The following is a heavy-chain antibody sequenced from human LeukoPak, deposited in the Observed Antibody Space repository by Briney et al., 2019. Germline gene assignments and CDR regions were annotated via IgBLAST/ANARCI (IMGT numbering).Heavy chain of an antibody. V-gene: IGHV4-59*08. J-gene: IGHJ3*02. CDR1: GGSISSYY. D-gene: IGHD6-25*01. Sequence: SETLSLTCTVSGGSISSYYWSWIRQPPGKGLECIGYIYNSGSTNYNPTLKSRVSISVDTSKNQFSLKLSSVTAADTAVYYCARSAIDAFDIWGQGTMVTVSS. CDR3: ARSAIDAFDI. CDR2: IYNSGST.